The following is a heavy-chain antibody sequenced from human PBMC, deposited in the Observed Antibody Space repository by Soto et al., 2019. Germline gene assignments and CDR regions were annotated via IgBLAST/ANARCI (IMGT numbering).Heavy chain of an antibody. CDR2: IDPYDSYT. CDR3: ARADLYYDSSFDY. CDR1: GYNFNNYW. D-gene: IGHD3-22*01. V-gene: IGHV5-10-1*01. Sequence: PGESLKISCKGSGYNFNNYWINWVRQMPGKGLEWMGRIDPYDSYTNYSPSFQGHVTISVDTSSSTAYLQWSSLKASDTTMYYCARADLYYDSSFDYWGQGTLVTVSS. J-gene: IGHJ4*02.